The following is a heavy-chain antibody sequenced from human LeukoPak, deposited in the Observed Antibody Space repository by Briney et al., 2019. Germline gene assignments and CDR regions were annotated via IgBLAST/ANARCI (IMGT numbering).Heavy chain of an antibody. V-gene: IGHV3-21*01. CDR2: ISSSSSYI. Sequence: GGSLRLSCAASGFTFSSYSMNWVRQAPGKGLEWVSSISSSSSYIYYADSVKGRFTISRDNAKNSLYLQMNSLRAEDTAVYYCAKSRSSSSTSCYNYWGQGTLVTVSS. CDR1: GFTFSSYS. D-gene: IGHD2-2*02. CDR3: AKSRSSSSTSCYNY. J-gene: IGHJ4*02.